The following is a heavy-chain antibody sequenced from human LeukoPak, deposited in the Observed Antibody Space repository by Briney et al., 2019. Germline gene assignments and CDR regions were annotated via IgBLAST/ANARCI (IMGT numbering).Heavy chain of an antibody. V-gene: IGHV3-23*01. CDR3: ARGYDYGDYEGLDYYMDV. Sequence: GGSLRLSCAASGFTFSSYAMSWVRQAPGKGLEWVSAISGSGGSTYYADSVKGRFTISRDNSKNTLYLQMNSLRAEDTAVYYCARGYDYGDYEGLDYYMDVWGKGTTVTVSS. CDR1: GFTFSSYA. D-gene: IGHD4-17*01. J-gene: IGHJ6*03. CDR2: ISGSGGST.